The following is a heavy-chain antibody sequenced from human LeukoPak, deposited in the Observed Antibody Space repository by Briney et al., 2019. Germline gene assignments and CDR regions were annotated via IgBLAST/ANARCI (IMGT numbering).Heavy chain of an antibody. D-gene: IGHD5-12*01. CDR1: GFTFSSYG. V-gene: IGHV3-33*01. Sequence: GGSLRLSCAASGFTFSSYGMHWVRQAPGKGLEGVAVIWYDGSNKYYADSVKGRFTISRDNSKNTLYLQMNSLRAEDTAVYYCARDPQGVATRFYYGMDVWGQGTTVTVSS. CDR2: IWYDGSNK. CDR3: ARDPQGVATRFYYGMDV. J-gene: IGHJ6*02.